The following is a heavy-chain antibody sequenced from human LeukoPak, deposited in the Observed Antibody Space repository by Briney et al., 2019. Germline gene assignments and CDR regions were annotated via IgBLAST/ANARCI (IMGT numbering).Heavy chain of an antibody. CDR2: ISWNSGSI. Sequence: GGSLRLSCAASGFTFDDYAMHWVRQAPGKGLEWVSGISWNSGSIGYADSVKGRFTISGDNAKNSLYLQMNSLRAEDTALYYCAKAYSNYVGWFDPWGQGTLVTVSS. D-gene: IGHD4-11*01. CDR3: AKAYSNYVGWFDP. V-gene: IGHV3-9*01. CDR1: GFTFDDYA. J-gene: IGHJ5*02.